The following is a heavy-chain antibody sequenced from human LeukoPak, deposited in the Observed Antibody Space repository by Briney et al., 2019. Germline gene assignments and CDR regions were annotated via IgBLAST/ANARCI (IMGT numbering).Heavy chain of an antibody. CDR1: GFTFSSYN. D-gene: IGHD2-15*01. V-gene: IGHV3-21*01. CDR2: ISSGSSYI. Sequence: PGGSLRLSCAASGFTFSSYNMNWVRQAPGKGLEWVSSISSGSSYIYYADSVKGRFTISRDNAKNLLYLQMNSLRAEDTAVYYCARKGLAATNYAMDVWGQGTAVTVSS. J-gene: IGHJ6*02. CDR3: ARKGLAATNYAMDV.